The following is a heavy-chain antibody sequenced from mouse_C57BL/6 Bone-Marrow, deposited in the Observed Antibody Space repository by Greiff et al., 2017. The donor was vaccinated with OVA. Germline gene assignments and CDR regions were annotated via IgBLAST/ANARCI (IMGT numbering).Heavy chain of an antibody. D-gene: IGHD1-1*01. CDR2: IYPGSGST. J-gene: IGHJ2*01. CDR3: ARRGYYDYFDY. CDR1: GYTFTSYW. V-gene: IGHV1-55*01. Sequence: VQLQQPGAELVKPGASVKMSCKASGYTFTSYWITWVKQRPGQGLEWIGDIYPGSGSTNYNEKFKSKATLTADKSSSTAYMELRSLTSEDSAVYFCARRGYYDYFDYWGQGTTLTVSS.